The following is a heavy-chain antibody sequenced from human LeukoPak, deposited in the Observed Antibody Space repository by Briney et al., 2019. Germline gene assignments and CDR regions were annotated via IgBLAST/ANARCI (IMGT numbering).Heavy chain of an antibody. Sequence: PSETLSLTCTVSGVSIKNYYWSWIRQPPGKGLEWIANIYYAGSSNYNPSLKSRVSVSIDASKNHLSLKLTSVTATDTAIYYCARQAVIIPTGMEGPWFDPWGQGTLVAVSS. CDR1: GVSIKNYY. D-gene: IGHD2/OR15-2a*01. J-gene: IGHJ5*02. CDR3: ARQAVIIPTGMEGPWFDP. CDR2: IYYAGSS. V-gene: IGHV4-59*08.